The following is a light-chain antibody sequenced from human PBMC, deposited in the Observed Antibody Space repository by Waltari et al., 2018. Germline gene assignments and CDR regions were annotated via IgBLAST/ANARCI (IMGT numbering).Light chain of an antibody. CDR3: HSYDRSLDGVV. V-gene: IGLV1-40*01. Sequence: QSVLTQPPSVSGAPGQTVTISCTGSSPNIGAAYGVHWYQQLPGPAPKLLIDNGANRPSGVPDRFSGSRSGTSASLAITGLQAEDEADYFCHSYDRSLDGVVFGGGTKLTVL. CDR2: NGA. J-gene: IGLJ2*01. CDR1: SPNIGAAYG.